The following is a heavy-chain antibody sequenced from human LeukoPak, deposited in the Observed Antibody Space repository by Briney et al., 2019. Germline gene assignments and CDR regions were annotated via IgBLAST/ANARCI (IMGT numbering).Heavy chain of an antibody. J-gene: IGHJ4*02. CDR3: ARSGWAAAARTVY. V-gene: IGHV4-34*01. D-gene: IGHD6-13*01. Sequence: GSLRLSCAASGFTFSDYYMSWIRQPPGKGLEWIGEINHSGSTNYNPSLKSRVTISVDKSKNQFSLKLSSVTAADTAVYYCARSGWAAAARTVYWGQGTLVTVSS. CDR1: GFTFSDYY. CDR2: INHSGST.